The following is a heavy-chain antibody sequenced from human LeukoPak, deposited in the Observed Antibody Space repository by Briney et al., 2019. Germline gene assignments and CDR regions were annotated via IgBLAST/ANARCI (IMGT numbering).Heavy chain of an antibody. CDR3: ARSIPRDSSGYYYFDY. Sequence: PGGSLRLSCAASGFTFSSYAMHWVRQAPGKGLEWVAVISYDGSNKYYADSVKGRFTISRDNSKNTLYLQMNSLRAEDTAVYYCARSIPRDSSGYYYFDYWGQGTLVTVSS. CDR2: ISYDGSNK. CDR1: GFTFSSYA. D-gene: IGHD3-22*01. J-gene: IGHJ4*02. V-gene: IGHV3-30-3*01.